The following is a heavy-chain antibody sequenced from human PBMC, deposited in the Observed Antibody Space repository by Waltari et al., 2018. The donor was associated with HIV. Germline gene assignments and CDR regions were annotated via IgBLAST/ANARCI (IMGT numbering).Heavy chain of an antibody. J-gene: IGHJ4*02. Sequence: EVQLVESGGGLVQPGGSLRLSGAASGFTFSSYWMHWVRQAPGKGLVWVSRINSDGSSTNYADSVKGRFTISRDNAKNTVYLQMNSLRAEDTALYYCASLYNYVWGSPPPFDYWGQGTLVTVSS. CDR3: ASLYNYVWGSPPPFDY. CDR1: GFTFSSYW. CDR2: INSDGSST. D-gene: IGHD3-16*01. V-gene: IGHV3-74*01.